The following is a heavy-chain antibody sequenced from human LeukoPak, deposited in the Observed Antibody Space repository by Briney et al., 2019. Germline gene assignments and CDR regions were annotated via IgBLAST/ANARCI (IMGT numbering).Heavy chain of an antibody. CDR1: GGSISSSSYY. V-gene: IGHV4-39*07. J-gene: IGHJ3*02. CDR2: INHSGST. D-gene: IGHD2-2*01. Sequence: SETLSLTCTVSGGSISSSSYYWGWIRQPPGKGLEWIGEINHSGSTNYNPSLKSRVTISVDTSKNQFSLKLSSVTAADTAVYYCARVWRYCSSTSCPQVVLGATTTRFSHAFDIWGQGTMVTVSS. CDR3: ARVWRYCSSTSCPQVVLGATTTRFSHAFDI.